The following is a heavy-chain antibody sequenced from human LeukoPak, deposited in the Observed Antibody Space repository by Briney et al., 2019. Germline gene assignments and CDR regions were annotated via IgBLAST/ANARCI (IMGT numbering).Heavy chain of an antibody. J-gene: IGHJ4*02. CDR2: ISGSGGNI. V-gene: IGHV3-23*01. D-gene: IGHD6-13*01. CDR3: AKGGNTWYGFDY. Sequence: PGESLRLSCAASGFTFSSYGMSWVRRTPGKGLEWVSAISGSGGNIYYADSVKGRFTISRDNSKNTLYLQTHSLRAEDTAIYYCAKGGNTWYGFDYWGQGTLVTVSS. CDR1: GFTFSSYG.